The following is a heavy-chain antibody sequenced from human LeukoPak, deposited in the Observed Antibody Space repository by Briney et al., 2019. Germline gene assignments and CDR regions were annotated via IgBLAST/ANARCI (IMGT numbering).Heavy chain of an antibody. D-gene: IGHD5-18*01. J-gene: IGHJ4*02. CDR3: ARGQKYRNGYTVTELGSGYFDY. CDR1: GGSFSGYY. V-gene: IGHV4-59*01. Sequence: SETLSLTCAVYGGSFSGYYWSWIRQPPGKGLEWIGYIYYSGRTNYNPSLKSRVTISVDTSKNQFSLTLSSVTAADTAVYYCARGQKYRNGYTVTELGSGYFDYWGQGTLVTVSS. CDR2: IYYSGRT.